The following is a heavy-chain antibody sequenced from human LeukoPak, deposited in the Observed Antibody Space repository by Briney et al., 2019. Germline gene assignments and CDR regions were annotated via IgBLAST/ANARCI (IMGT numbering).Heavy chain of an antibody. J-gene: IGHJ4*02. V-gene: IGHV3-23*01. Sequence: GGSLRLSCAASGFTFSSYAMSWVRQAPGKGLEWVSAISSSGGSTYYADSVKGRFTISRDNSKNTLYLQMNSLRAEDTAVYYCAGQRVRGYCSSTSCYTPHYWGQGTLVTVSS. CDR2: ISSSGGST. D-gene: IGHD2-2*02. CDR3: AGQRVRGYCSSTSCYTPHY. CDR1: GFTFSSYA.